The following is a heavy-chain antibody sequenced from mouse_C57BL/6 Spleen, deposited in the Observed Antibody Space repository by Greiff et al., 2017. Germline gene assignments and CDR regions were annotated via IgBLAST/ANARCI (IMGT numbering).Heavy chain of an antibody. CDR1: GFTFSSYA. CDR2: ISDGGSYT. V-gene: IGHV5-4*01. Sequence: DVQLVESGGGLVKPGGSLKLSCAASGFTFSSYAMSWVRQTPEKRLEWVATISDGGSYTYYPDNVKGRFTISRDNAKNNLYLQMSHLKSEDTAMYYCARDRDYGSSYVEFAYWGQGTLVTVSA. J-gene: IGHJ3*01. D-gene: IGHD1-1*01. CDR3: ARDRDYGSSYVEFAY.